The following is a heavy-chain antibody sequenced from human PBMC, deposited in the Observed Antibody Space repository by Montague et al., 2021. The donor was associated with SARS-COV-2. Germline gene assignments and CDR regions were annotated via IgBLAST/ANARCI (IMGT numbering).Heavy chain of an antibody. CDR2: INHRGST. Sequence: SETLSLTCAVYDGSFSGYSWTWIRQPPGKGLEWIGEINHRGSTNYNLSLKSRVTISVDTSKNQFSLKMTSVTAADTAVYYCARGRQHINMVVVVVTGGEYYFDYWGQGTLVAVSS. J-gene: IGHJ4*02. D-gene: IGHD3-22*01. CDR3: ARGRQHINMVVVVVTGGEYYFDY. CDR1: DGSFSGYS. V-gene: IGHV4-34*01.